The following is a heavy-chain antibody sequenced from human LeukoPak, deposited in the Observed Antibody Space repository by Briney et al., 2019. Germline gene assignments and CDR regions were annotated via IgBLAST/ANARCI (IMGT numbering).Heavy chain of an antibody. CDR2: IKEDGSQK. CDR3: ARVGYSSGHR. D-gene: IGHD6-19*01. CDR1: GFTFTNYW. V-gene: IGHV3-7*01. Sequence: GGSLRLSCEASGFTFTNYWMNWVSQAPGEGLEWVAFIKEDGSQKYYVDSVKGRFTISRDNAKNSLYLQMNSLRAEDTAIYYCARVGYSSGHRWGQGTLVTVSS. J-gene: IGHJ4*02.